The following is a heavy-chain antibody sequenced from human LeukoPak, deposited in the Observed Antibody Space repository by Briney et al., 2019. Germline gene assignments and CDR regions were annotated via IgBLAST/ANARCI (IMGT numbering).Heavy chain of an antibody. J-gene: IGHJ5*02. CDR3: ARNTIAAAVFVP. D-gene: IGHD6-13*01. Sequence: ASVKVSCKVSGYTLTELSMHWVRQAPGKGLEWMGGFDPEDGETIYAQKFQGRVTMTEDTSTDTAYMELSSVTAADTAVYYCARNTIAAAVFVPWGQGTLVTVSS. V-gene: IGHV1-24*01. CDR1: GYTLTELS. CDR2: FDPEDGET.